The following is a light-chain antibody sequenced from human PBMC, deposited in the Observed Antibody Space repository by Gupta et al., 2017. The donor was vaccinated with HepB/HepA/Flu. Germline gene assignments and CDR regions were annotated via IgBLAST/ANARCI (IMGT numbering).Light chain of an antibody. J-gene: IGLJ2*01. Sequence: QSALTHPASVSGSPGQSITISCTGTSSDVGTYNSVSWYQQHPGKAPKLMIFDVSNRPSGVSDRFSGSKSGNTASLTISGLQAEDEADYYCSSYTSTITVVFGGGTRLTVL. CDR1: SSDVGTYNS. V-gene: IGLV2-14*03. CDR3: SSYTSTITVV. CDR2: DVS.